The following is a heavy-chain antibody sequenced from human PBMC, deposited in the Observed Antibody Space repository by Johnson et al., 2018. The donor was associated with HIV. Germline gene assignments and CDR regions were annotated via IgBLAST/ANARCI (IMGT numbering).Heavy chain of an antibody. CDR3: AKDEALGWELDPDAFDI. Sequence: QVQLVESGGGVVQPGRSLRLSCAASRFTFSSYGMHWVRQAPGKGLEWVAVISYDGGNKYYADSVKGRFTISRDNSKNTLYLQMNSLRAEETAVYYCAKDEALGWELDPDAFDIWGQGTMVTVSS. CDR2: ISYDGGNK. CDR1: RFTFSSYG. J-gene: IGHJ3*02. V-gene: IGHV3-30*18. D-gene: IGHD1-26*01.